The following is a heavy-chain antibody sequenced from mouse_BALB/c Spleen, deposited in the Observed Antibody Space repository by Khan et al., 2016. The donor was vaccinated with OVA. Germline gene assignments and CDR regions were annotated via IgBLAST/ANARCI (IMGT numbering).Heavy chain of an antibody. D-gene: IGHD2-14*01. CDR2: IWGGGGT. CDR3: ARAYYRSDGYYAMDY. Sequence: QVQLKESGPGLVAPSQSLSITCTVSGFSLSRYNIHWVRQPPGKGLEWLGMIWGGGGTDYNSTLKSRLSISKDNSKSQVFLKMNRLQTDDSAMYYCARAYYRSDGYYAMDYWGQGTSVTGSS. J-gene: IGHJ4*01. V-gene: IGHV2-6-4*01. CDR1: GFSLSRYN.